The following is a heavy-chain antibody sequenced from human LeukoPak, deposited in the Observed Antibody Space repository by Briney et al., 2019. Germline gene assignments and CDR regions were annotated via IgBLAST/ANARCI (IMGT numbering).Heavy chain of an antibody. CDR1: GYTFTGYY. D-gene: IGHD5-12*01. V-gene: IGHV1-2*02. CDR3: ARDLRRGYDSYFDY. J-gene: IGHJ4*02. Sequence: ASVKVSCKASGYTFTGYYMHWVRQAPGQGLEWMGWINPNSGSTNYAQKFQGRVTMTRDTSISTAYMELSRLRSDDTAVYYCARDLRRGYDSYFDYWGQGTLVTVSS. CDR2: INPNSGST.